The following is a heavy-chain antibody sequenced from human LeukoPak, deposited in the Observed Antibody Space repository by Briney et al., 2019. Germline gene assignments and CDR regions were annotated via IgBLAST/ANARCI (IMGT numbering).Heavy chain of an antibody. J-gene: IGHJ4*02. V-gene: IGHV3-48*03. CDR3: ANWIGSSSRDY. Sequence: GGSLRLSCAASGFSFSSYEMNWVRQAPGKGLEWVSYISGSGTTIYYADSVRGRFTISRDNSNNALYLQMDSLRAEDTAVYYCANWIGSSSRDYWGQGTLVTVSS. CDR1: GFSFSSYE. D-gene: IGHD6-6*01. CDR2: ISGSGTTI.